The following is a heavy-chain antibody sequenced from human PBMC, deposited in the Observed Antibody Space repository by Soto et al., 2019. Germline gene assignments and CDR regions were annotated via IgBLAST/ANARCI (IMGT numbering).Heavy chain of an antibody. CDR3: AKFYCISTMCQAPAAKSTRGFEI. D-gene: IGHD2-2*01. J-gene: IGHJ3*02. Sequence: EPQLLESGGGLGHPGGSLRLSCAASGFTFSSYAMSWVRQAPGKGLEWVAAISGSGVSTYYADSVRGRSTISRDNSKKTVDLQINSLTAEDAAVYYCAKFYCISTMCQAPAAKSTRGFEIWGQGTLVTVSS. CDR1: GFTFSSYA. V-gene: IGHV3-23*01. CDR2: ISGSGVST.